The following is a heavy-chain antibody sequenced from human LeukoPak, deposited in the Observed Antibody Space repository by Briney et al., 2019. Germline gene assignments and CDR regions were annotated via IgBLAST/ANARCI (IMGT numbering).Heavy chain of an antibody. Sequence: SETLSLTCTVSGGSISSYYWSWIRQPPGKGLEWIAYISDIGSINYNPSLKSRVTISLDTSKNQFSLKLSSVTAADTAVYYCAKYSNYVIDALDIWGLGTMVTVSS. CDR2: ISDIGSI. CDR1: GGSISSYY. V-gene: IGHV4-59*08. J-gene: IGHJ3*02. CDR3: AKYSNYVIDALDI. D-gene: IGHD4-11*01.